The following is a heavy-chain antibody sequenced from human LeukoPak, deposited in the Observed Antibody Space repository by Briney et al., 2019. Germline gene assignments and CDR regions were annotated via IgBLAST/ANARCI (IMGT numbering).Heavy chain of an antibody. V-gene: IGHV4-39*07. D-gene: IGHD3-9*01. J-gene: IGHJ4*02. CDR2: IYYSGST. CDR3: ARITTSPYYDILTGYSIGYFDY. CDR1: GGSISSSSYY. Sequence: SETLSLTCTVSGGSISSSSYYWGWIRQPPGKGLEWIGSIYYSGSTYYNPSLKSRVTISVDTSKNQFSLKLSSVTAADTAVYYCARITTSPYYDILTGYSIGYFDYWGQGTLVTVSS.